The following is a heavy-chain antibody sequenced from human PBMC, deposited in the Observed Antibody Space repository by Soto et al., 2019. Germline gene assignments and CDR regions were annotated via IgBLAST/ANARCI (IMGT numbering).Heavy chain of an antibody. CDR1: GGSISSYY. V-gene: IGHV4-59*08. CDR3: ASSVFPHFVDY. Sequence: SETLSLTCTVSGGSISSYYCSWFRQPPGKGLEWVGYINYSGGTFYNPSLKSRVTMSVDTSNNQYSLMVNSVTATDTAVYYCASSVFPHFVDYWGQGTLVTVSS. CDR2: INYSGGT. D-gene: IGHD2-21*01. J-gene: IGHJ4*02.